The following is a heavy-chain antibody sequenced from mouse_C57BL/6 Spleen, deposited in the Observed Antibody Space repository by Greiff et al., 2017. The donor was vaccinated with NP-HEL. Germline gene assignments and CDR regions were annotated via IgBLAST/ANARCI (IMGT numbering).Heavy chain of an antibody. D-gene: IGHD1-1*01. CDR1: GYAFSSSW. CDR2: IYPGDGDT. V-gene: IGHV1-82*01. CDR3: ARLHYYGSSPFDY. Sequence: VQVVESGPELVKPGASVKISCKASGYAFSSSWMNWVKQRPGKGLEWIGRIYPGDGDTNYNGKFKGKATLTADKSSSTAYMQLSSLTSEDSAVYFCARLHYYGSSPFDYWGQGTTLTVSS. J-gene: IGHJ2*01.